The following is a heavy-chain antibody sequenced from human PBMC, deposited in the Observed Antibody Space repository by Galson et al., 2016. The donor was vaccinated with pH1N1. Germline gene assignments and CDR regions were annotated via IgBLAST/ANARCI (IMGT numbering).Heavy chain of an antibody. Sequence: SVKVSCKASGYTFTGNYMHWLRQAPGQGLEWMGRINPDSGDTNYVQNFQGRVTMTRAPSISTVYMEVNRLTSDDTAVYYCASTKAVSGPLYMDVWGTGTTVTVSS. D-gene: IGHD6-19*01. CDR3: ASTKAVSGPLYMDV. CDR2: INPDSGDT. J-gene: IGHJ6*03. CDR1: GYTFTGNY. V-gene: IGHV1-2*06.